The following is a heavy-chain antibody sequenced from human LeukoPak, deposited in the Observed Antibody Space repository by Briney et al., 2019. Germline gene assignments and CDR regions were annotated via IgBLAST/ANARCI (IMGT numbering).Heavy chain of an antibody. CDR2: INHSGST. CDR1: GGSFSGYY. V-gene: IGHV4-34*01. D-gene: IGHD3-22*01. CDR3: ARWVVSPYNYYYYYGMDV. Sequence: SETLSLTCAVYGGSFSGYYWNWIRQPPGKGLEWIGEINHSGSTNYNPSLKSRVTISVDTSKNQFSLKLSSVTAADTAVYYCARWVVSPYNYYYYYGMDVWGQGTTVTVSS. J-gene: IGHJ6*02.